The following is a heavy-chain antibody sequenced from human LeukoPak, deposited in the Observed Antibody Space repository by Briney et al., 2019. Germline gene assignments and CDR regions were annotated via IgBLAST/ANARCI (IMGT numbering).Heavy chain of an antibody. CDR2: INPSGGST. CDR1: GYTFTTYD. J-gene: IGHJ3*02. D-gene: IGHD3-22*01. V-gene: IGHV1-46*01. CDR3: ARERYYDSSGYFLGGAFDI. Sequence: ASVKVSCKASGYTFTTYDINWVRQAPGQGLEWMGIINPSGGSTSYAQKFQGRVTMTRDMSTSTVYMELSSLRSEDKAVYYCARERYYDSSGYFLGGAFDIWGQGTMVTVSS.